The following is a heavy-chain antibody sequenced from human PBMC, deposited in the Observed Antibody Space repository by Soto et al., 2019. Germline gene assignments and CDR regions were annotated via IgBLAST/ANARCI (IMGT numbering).Heavy chain of an antibody. CDR1: GGSISSGGYS. D-gene: IGHD3-22*01. V-gene: IGHV4-30-2*01. J-gene: IGHJ4*02. CDR3: AREYDSSGYFDY. Sequence: SETLSLTCAVSGGSISSGGYSWSWIRQPPGKGLEWIGYIYHSGSTYYNPSLKSRVTISVDRSKNQFSLKLSSVTAADTAVYYCAREYDSSGYFDYWGQGTQVTVSS. CDR2: IYHSGST.